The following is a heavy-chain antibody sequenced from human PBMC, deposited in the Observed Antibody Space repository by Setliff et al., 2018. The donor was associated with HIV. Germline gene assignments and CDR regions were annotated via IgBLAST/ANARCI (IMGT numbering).Heavy chain of an antibody. CDR1: GGSINRSNYY. J-gene: IGHJ3*02. Sequence: SETLSLTCTVPGGSINRSNYYWGWIRQPPGKGLEWIGTISYTGSTYYDPSLKSRVTISVDTSKNQFSLKLSSVTAADTAVYYCARGSAYYYGFDIWGQGTMVTVSS. D-gene: IGHD3-10*01. CDR3: ARGSAYYYGFDI. CDR2: ISYTGST. V-gene: IGHV4-39*07.